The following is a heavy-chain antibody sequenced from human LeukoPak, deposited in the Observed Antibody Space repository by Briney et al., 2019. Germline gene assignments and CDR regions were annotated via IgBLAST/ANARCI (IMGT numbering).Heavy chain of an antibody. J-gene: IGHJ4*02. CDR2: IRYDGSNK. D-gene: IGHD5-18*01. Sequence: PGGSLRLSCAASGFTFSTYGMHWVRQAPGKGLEWVAFIRYDGSNKYYADSVKGRFTISRDNSKNTLYLQMDSLRAEDTAVFYCAKDLSEGGYSYGADYWGQGTLVTVSS. V-gene: IGHV3-30*02. CDR1: GFTFSTYG. CDR3: AKDLSEGGYSYGADY.